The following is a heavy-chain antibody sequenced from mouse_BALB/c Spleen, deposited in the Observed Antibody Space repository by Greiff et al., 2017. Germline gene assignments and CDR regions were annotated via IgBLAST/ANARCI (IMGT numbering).Heavy chain of an antibody. CDR3: ARQYGNYKEAMDY. Sequence: EVQLVESGGDLVKPGGSLKLSCAASGFTFSSYGMSWVRQTPDKRLEWVATISSGGSYTYYPDSVKGRFTISRDNAKNTLYLQMSSLKSEDTAMYYCARQYGNYKEAMDYWGQGTSVTVSS. V-gene: IGHV5-6*01. D-gene: IGHD2-1*01. J-gene: IGHJ4*01. CDR1: GFTFSSYG. CDR2: ISSGGSYT.